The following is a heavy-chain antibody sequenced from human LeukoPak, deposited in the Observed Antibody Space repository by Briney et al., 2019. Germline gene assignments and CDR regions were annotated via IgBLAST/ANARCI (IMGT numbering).Heavy chain of an antibody. CDR2: FSAYNGNT. CDR3: ARGATIRLFDI. V-gene: IGHV1-18*01. J-gene: IGHJ3*02. CDR1: GYTFTSYG. D-gene: IGHD5-12*01. Sequence: ASVKVSCKASGYTFTSYGISWVRQAPGQGLEWMGWFSAYNGNTNYAQKLQGRVTMTTDTSASTAYMELSSLRSEDTAVYYCARGATIRLFDIWGQGTMVTVSS.